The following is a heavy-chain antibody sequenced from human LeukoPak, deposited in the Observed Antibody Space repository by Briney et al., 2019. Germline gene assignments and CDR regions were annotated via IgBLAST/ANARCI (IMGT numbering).Heavy chain of an antibody. Sequence: ASVTVSSMSSRYTFTSYGISWVRQAPGQRLEWMAWINVHNSDSNNAQKFQGRVTFTTHTPTRVSYIDLRSLRSDDTAMYYCARDRRFRSGISVTALDAFDVWGPGTMVTVSS. CDR2: INVHNSDS. J-gene: IGHJ3*01. CDR1: RYTFTSYG. D-gene: IGHD3-3*01. CDR3: ARDRRFRSGISVTALDAFDV. V-gene: IGHV1-18*01.